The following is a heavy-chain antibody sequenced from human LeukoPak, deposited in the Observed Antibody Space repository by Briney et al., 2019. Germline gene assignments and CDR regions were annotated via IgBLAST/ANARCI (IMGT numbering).Heavy chain of an antibody. CDR1: GYTFTSYY. Sequence: GASVKVSCKASGYTFTSYYIHWVRQGPGQGLELMGIINPSGGSTSYEQKFQGKGTMTRDTSTSTVYMELSSLRSEDTAVYYCARDLHRIYYLDYWGQGTLVTVSS. CDR2: INPSGGST. J-gene: IGHJ4*02. CDR3: ARDLHRIYYLDY. V-gene: IGHV1-46*01.